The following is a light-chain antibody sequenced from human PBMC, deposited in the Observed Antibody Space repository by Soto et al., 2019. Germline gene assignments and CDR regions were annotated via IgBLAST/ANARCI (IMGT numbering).Light chain of an antibody. Sequence: VQMTQSPSSLSAFVGDRVTITCRASQGIAPYLAWFQQKPGKVPKLLIYATSTLQSGVPSRFSGSGSGTNFTLTINSLQPEDLGTYYCQKYNSAPLTFGGGTKMDIK. V-gene: IGKV1-27*01. CDR1: QGIAPY. CDR2: ATS. CDR3: QKYNSAPLT. J-gene: IGKJ4*01.